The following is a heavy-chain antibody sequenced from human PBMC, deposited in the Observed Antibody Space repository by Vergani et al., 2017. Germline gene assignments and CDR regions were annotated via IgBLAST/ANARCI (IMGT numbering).Heavy chain of an antibody. Sequence: EVQLVESGGGLVQPGRSLRLSCAASGFTFDDYAMHWVRQAPGKGLEWVSGISWNSGSIGYADSVKGRFTISRDNAKNSLYLQMNSLRAEDTALYYCAKDRYYYGSGSPGVSYFDYWGQGTLVTVSS. D-gene: IGHD3-10*01. J-gene: IGHJ4*02. V-gene: IGHV3-9*01. CDR1: GFTFDDYA. CDR3: AKDRYYYGSGSPGVSYFDY. CDR2: ISWNSGSI.